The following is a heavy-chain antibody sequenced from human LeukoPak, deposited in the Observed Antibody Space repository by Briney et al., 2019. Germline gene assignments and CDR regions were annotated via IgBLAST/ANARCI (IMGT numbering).Heavy chain of an antibody. CDR1: GGSISSYY. CDR2: IYTSGTT. Sequence: SETLSLTCAVSGGSISSYYWSWIRQPAGKGLEGIGRIYTSGTTNYNPSLKSRVTISVDTSKNQFSLNLSAVTADDTAVYYCARTSPRAATFDYWGQGTLVTVSS. CDR3: ARTSPRAATFDY. D-gene: IGHD2-15*01. J-gene: IGHJ4*02. V-gene: IGHV4-4*07.